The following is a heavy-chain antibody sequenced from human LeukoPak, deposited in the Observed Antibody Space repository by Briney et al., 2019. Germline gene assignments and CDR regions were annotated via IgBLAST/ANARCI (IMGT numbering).Heavy chain of an antibody. J-gene: IGHJ4*02. Sequence: GGSLRLSCAASGFTFSSYSMNWVRQAPGKGLEWVSSISSSSSYIYYADSVKGRFTISRDNAKNSLYLQMNSLRAEDTAVYHCARDPRGHYDSSGYYWGQGTLVTVSS. CDR1: GFTFSSYS. CDR2: ISSSSSYI. D-gene: IGHD3-22*01. CDR3: ARDPRGHYDSSGYY. V-gene: IGHV3-21*01.